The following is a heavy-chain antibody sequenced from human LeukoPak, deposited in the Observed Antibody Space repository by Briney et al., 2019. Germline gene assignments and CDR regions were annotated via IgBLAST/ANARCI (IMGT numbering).Heavy chain of an antibody. CDR1: GGSFSGYC. V-gene: IGHV4-34*01. Sequence: SETLSLTCAVYGGSFSGYCWSWIRQPPGKGLEWIGEINHSGSTNYNPSLKSRVTISVDTSKNQFSLKLSSVTAADTAVYYCARGPARNNYYYYYYMDVWGKGTTVTVSS. CDR3: ARGPARNNYYYYYYMDV. CDR2: INHSGST. J-gene: IGHJ6*03.